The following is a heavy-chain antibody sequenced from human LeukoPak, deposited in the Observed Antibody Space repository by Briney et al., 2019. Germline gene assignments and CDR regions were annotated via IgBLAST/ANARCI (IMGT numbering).Heavy chain of an antibody. D-gene: IGHD1-1*01. Sequence: ASVKVSCKASGYTFTNYYMHWVRQAPGQGLEWMGIINPSGGSTSYAQKFQGRVTMTRDTSTSTVYMELSSLRSEDTAVYYCARELLDDAFDIWGQGTMVTVSS. CDR1: GYTFTNYY. CDR2: INPSGGST. V-gene: IGHV1-46*01. J-gene: IGHJ3*02. CDR3: ARELLDDAFDI.